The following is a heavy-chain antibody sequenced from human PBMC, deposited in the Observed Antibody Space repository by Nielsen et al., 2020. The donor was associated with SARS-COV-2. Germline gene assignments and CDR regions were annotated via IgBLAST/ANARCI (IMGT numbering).Heavy chain of an antibody. Sequence: GESLKISCAASGFTFSSYGMHWVRQAPGKGLEWVAVISYDGSNKYYADSVTGRFTISRDISKNTLYLQMNSLRAEDTAVYYCARSTITGYYYIDVWGKGTTVTVSS. CDR3: ARSTITGYYYIDV. CDR1: GFTFSSYG. D-gene: IGHD2-2*01. CDR2: ISYDGSNK. V-gene: IGHV3-33*05. J-gene: IGHJ6*03.